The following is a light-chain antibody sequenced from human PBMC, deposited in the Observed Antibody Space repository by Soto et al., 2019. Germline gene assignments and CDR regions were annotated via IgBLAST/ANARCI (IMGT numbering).Light chain of an antibody. CDR3: SSHNPIGTLQI. V-gene: IGLV2-14*01. J-gene: IGLJ1*01. Sequence: QSGLTQPASVSLSPGTSITISCPGTSGDFGAYNYVSWYQLHPGKAPKLMIYAVSTRTSGVSNRFSGSKSGNTASLTISGLQAEDEADYYCSSHNPIGTLQIFGPGTKVTVL. CDR1: SGDFGAYNY. CDR2: AVS.